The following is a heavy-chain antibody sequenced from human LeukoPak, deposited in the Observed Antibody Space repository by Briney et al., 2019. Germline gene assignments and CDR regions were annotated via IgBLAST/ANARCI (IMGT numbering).Heavy chain of an antibody. CDR3: ARGKYYYDSSGYYYGDLLYYFDY. J-gene: IGHJ4*02. Sequence: GGSLTLSCAASGFTFSSYGMHWVRQAPGKGLEWVAVIWYDGSNKYYADSVKGRFTISRDNSKNTLYVQMNSLRAEDTAVYYCARGKYYYDSSGYYYGDLLYYFDYWGQGTLVTVSS. CDR2: IWYDGSNK. V-gene: IGHV3-33*01. CDR1: GFTFSSYG. D-gene: IGHD3-22*01.